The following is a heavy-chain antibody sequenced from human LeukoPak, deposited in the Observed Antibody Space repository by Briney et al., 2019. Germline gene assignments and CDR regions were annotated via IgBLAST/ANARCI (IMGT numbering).Heavy chain of an antibody. Sequence: SVKVSCKASGGTFSSYAISWVRQAPGQGLEWMGRIIPIFGTANYAQKFQGRVTITTDESTSTAYMELSSLRSEDTAVYYCARDVGRFLEWLGGTFDYWGQGTLVTVSS. V-gene: IGHV1-69*05. J-gene: IGHJ4*02. CDR2: IIPIFGTA. CDR3: ARDVGRFLEWLGGTFDY. D-gene: IGHD3-3*01. CDR1: GGTFSSYA.